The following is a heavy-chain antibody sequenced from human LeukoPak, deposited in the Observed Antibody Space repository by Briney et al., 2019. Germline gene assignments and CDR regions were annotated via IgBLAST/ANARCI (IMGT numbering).Heavy chain of an antibody. V-gene: IGHV3-21*01. Sequence: GGSLRLSCAASGFTFTTYYMTWVRQAPGKGLEWVSSISSSSSYIYYADSVKGRFTISRDNAKNSLYLQMNSLRAEDTAVYYCARDLFGDYYDSKGYWGQGTLVTVSS. CDR1: GFTFTTYY. CDR2: ISSSSSYI. D-gene: IGHD3-22*01. CDR3: ARDLFGDYYDSKGY. J-gene: IGHJ4*02.